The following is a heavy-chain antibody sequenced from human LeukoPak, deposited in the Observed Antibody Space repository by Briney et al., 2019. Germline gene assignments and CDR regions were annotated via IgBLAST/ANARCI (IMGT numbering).Heavy chain of an antibody. Sequence: GESLKISCKGSGYTFTNYWIVWVRQMPGKGLEWMGIIYPVASDTRYSPSFQGQVTISADKSISTAYLQWSSLKASDTAIYYCARPPQGSSGSKGFDYWGQRTLVTVSS. V-gene: IGHV5-51*01. D-gene: IGHD6-19*01. CDR3: ARPPQGSSGSKGFDY. CDR2: IYPVASDT. CDR1: GYTFTNYW. J-gene: IGHJ4*02.